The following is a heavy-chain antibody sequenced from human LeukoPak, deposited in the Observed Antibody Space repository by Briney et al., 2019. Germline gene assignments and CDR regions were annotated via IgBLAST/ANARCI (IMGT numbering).Heavy chain of an antibody. J-gene: IGHJ4*02. CDR3: ARGFTMVQGVIFDY. D-gene: IGHD3-10*01. CDR1: GGSISSYY. Sequence: PSETLSLTCTVSGGSISSYYWSWIRQPPGKGLEWIGYIYYSGSTNYNPSLKSRVTISVDTSKNQFSLKLSSVTAADTAVYYCARGFTMVQGVIFDYWGQGTLVTVSS. CDR2: IYYSGST. V-gene: IGHV4-59*01.